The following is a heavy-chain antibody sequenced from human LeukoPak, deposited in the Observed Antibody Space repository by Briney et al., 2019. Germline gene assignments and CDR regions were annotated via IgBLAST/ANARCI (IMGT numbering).Heavy chain of an antibody. V-gene: IGHV3-11*01. CDR1: GFTFSDYY. J-gene: IGHJ4*02. D-gene: IGHD6-13*01. Sequence: GGSLRLSCAASGFTFSDYYMSWIRQAPGKGLEWVSYISSSGSTIYYADSVKGRFTISRDNAKNSLYLQMNSLRAEDTAVYYCASMAAAGFFDYWGQGTLVTVSS. CDR2: ISSSGSTI. CDR3: ASMAAAGFFDY.